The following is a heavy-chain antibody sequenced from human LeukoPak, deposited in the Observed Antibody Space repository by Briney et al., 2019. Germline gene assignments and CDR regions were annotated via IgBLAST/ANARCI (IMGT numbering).Heavy chain of an antibody. Sequence: SETLSLTCTVSGDSISSFYWSWIRQPPGKGLEWIGYIYHNGITNYNPFLKSRVTISIDTSKTQFSLKLSSVTAADTAVYYCARMSRFSWTPYYFDYWSQGPLVIVSS. V-gene: IGHV4-59*01. J-gene: IGHJ4*02. CDR1: GDSISSFY. D-gene: IGHD3/OR15-3a*01. CDR2: IYHNGIT. CDR3: ARMSRFSWTPYYFDY.